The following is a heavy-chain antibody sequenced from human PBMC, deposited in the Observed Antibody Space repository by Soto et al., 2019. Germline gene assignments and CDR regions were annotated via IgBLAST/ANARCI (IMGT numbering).Heavy chain of an antibody. CDR3: AKGRGMVLAFYFDY. Sequence: EVQLVESGGGLVQPGRSLSLSCAASGFTFDDYAMHWVRHAPGKGLEWVSGISWHSGSLGYADSVTGRFTISRDNAKESLNLQMTSLRAEDTALYYCAKGRGMVLAFYFDYWGQGALVTVSS. D-gene: IGHD6-13*01. CDR1: GFTFDDYA. CDR2: ISWHSGSL. V-gene: IGHV3-9*01. J-gene: IGHJ4*02.